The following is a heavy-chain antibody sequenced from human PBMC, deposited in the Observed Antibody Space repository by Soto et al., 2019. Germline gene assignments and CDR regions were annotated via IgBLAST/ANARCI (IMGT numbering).Heavy chain of an antibody. V-gene: IGHV3-7*01. J-gene: IGHJ4*02. D-gene: IGHD6-19*01. CDR2: IKQDGSEK. CDR1: GFTFSSYW. CDR3: ARDFLSGWYDY. Sequence: GGSLRLSCAASGFTFSSYWMSWVRQAPGKGLEWVANIKQDGSEKYYVDSVKGRFAISRDNAKNSLYLQMNSLRAEDTAVYYCARDFLSGWYDYWGQGTLVTVSS.